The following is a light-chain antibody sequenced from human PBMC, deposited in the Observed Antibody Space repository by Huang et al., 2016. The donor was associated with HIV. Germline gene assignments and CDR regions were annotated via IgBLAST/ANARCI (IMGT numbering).Light chain of an antibody. V-gene: IGKV2-30*02. J-gene: IGKJ1*01. CDR3: MQVTHGWT. Sequence: DVVITQSPLSLPVTPGQPASISCRSSQSLVHSDGKTYLNWFHQRAGQSPRRLFYLVSHRESGVPDRFSGGGAGTDFTLKISRVEAGDVGFYYCMQVTHGWTFGQGTKVEIK. CDR1: QSLVHSDGKTY. CDR2: LVS.